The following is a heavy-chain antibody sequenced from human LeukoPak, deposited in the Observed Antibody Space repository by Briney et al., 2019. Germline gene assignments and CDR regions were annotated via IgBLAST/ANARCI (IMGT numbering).Heavy chain of an antibody. J-gene: IGHJ5*02. D-gene: IGHD3/OR15-3a*01. V-gene: IGHV1-2*06. Sequence: ASVKVSCKASGYTFTGYHMHWVRQAPGQGLEWMGRINPNSGDTNYAQKFQGRVAMTRDTSISTAFMELTRLRSDDTAVYYCATEPGTGLGGDPWGQGTLVTVSS. CDR3: ATEPGTGLGGDP. CDR1: GYTFTGYH. CDR2: INPNSGDT.